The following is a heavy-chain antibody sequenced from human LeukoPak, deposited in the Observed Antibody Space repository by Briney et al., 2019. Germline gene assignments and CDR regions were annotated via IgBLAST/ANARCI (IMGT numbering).Heavy chain of an antibody. J-gene: IGHJ4*02. CDR2: ISWDDDN. D-gene: IGHD3-9*01. Sequence: SGPTLANPTQTLTLTCTFFGFSLSTSGVGVGWVPQPPGKALEWLALISWDDDNRYSHSLKSRLTITKDTSKNQVVLTMTNMEPVDTATYYCAHSLRYFDWSTLGDYWGQGTLVTVSS. V-gene: IGHV2-5*02. CDR1: GFSLSTSGVG. CDR3: AHSLRYFDWSTLGDY.